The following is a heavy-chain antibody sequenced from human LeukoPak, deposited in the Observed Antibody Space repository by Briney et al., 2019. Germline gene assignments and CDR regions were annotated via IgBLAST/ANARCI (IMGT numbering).Heavy chain of an antibody. CDR1: GSTFSSYA. Sequence: GRSLRLSCAASGSTFSSYAMHWVRQAPGKGLEWVAVISYDGSNKYYADSVKGRFTISGDNSKNTLYLQMNSLRAEDTAVYYCASEYSSGWYGGYYYYGMDVWGKGTTVTVSS. V-gene: IGHV3-30-3*01. CDR2: ISYDGSNK. D-gene: IGHD6-19*01. J-gene: IGHJ6*04. CDR3: ASEYSSGWYGGYYYYGMDV.